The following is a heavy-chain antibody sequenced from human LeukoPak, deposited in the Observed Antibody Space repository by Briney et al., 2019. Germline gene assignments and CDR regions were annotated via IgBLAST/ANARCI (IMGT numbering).Heavy chain of an antibody. CDR3: AKGDRYDILTGYSPSFFDY. CDR1: GFTFSSYG. CDR2: ISGSGHST. Sequence: GGSLRLSCAASGFTFSSYGMSWVRQAPGKGLEWVSGISGSGHSTYYADSVKGRFTISRDNSKNTLYLQMNSLRAEDTAVYYCAKGDRYDILTGYSPSFFDYWGQGTLVTVSS. V-gene: IGHV3-23*01. D-gene: IGHD3-9*01. J-gene: IGHJ4*02.